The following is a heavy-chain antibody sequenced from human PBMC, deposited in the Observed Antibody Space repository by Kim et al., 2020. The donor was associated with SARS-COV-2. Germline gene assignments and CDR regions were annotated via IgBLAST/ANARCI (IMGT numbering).Heavy chain of an antibody. V-gene: IGHV3-11*06. CDR3: AREPGMSTSGSYYKGIEV. J-gene: IGHJ6*02. Sequence: VKGRFTISRDKAKNSVYLQMNSLRADDTAVYYCAREPGMSTSGSYYKGIEVWGQGTMVTVSS. D-gene: IGHD3-10*01.